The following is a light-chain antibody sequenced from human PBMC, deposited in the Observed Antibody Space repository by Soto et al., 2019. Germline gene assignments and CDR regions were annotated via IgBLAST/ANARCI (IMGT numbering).Light chain of an antibody. J-gene: IGKJ5*01. CDR3: QQRYNWPIT. Sequence: EIVLTKSPATLSLSPGERATLSCRASQSISGYLGWYQQKPGQAPRLLIYGDSNMATGIPARFSGRGSGRDFTLTISSLEPEDVSVYYCQQRYNWPITFGQGTRLENK. V-gene: IGKV3-11*02. CDR2: GDS. CDR1: QSISGY.